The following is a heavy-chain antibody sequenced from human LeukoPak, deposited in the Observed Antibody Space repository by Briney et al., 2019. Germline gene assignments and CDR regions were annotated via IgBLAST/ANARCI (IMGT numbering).Heavy chain of an antibody. CDR3: ARRNTEVPDTLPLNAFDV. V-gene: IGHV4-39*01. J-gene: IGHJ3*01. CDR1: GGSMKTPSHY. D-gene: IGHD1/OR15-1a*01. Sequence: SETLSPTCSVSGGSMKTPSHYWDWIRQSPGKGPEWIGSMFYSGSTYFNPSLRRRVTISGDTSTNQISLSLTSVTAADTAVYYCARRNTEVPDTLPLNAFDVWGQGAKVIVSS. CDR2: MFYSGST.